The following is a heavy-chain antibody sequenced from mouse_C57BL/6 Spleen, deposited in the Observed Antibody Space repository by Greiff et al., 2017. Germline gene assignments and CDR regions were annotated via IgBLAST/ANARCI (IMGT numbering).Heavy chain of an antibody. CDR1: GYTFTSYW. CDR3: ARGTTEDYAMDY. Sequence: VQLQQPGAELVRPGSSVKLSCKASGYTFTSYWMHWVKQRPIQGLEWIGNIDPSDSETHYNQKFKDKATLTVDKSSSTAYMQRSSLTSEDSADYYGARGTTEDYAMDYWGQGTSVTVSS. J-gene: IGHJ4*01. D-gene: IGHD1-1*01. V-gene: IGHV1-52*01. CDR2: IDPSDSET.